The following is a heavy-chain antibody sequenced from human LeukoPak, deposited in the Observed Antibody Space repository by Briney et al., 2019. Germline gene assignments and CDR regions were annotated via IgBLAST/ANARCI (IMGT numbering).Heavy chain of an antibody. J-gene: IGHJ3*01. CDR2: ISGSGETT. V-gene: IGHV3-23*01. D-gene: IGHD5-12*01. CDR3: AEDSPNVGFDVDAFGV. CDR1: GFTFTASA. Sequence: GGSLRLSCSASGFTFTASAMTWVRQAPGRGLEWVSSISGSGETTYYATSVKGRFTISRDTSKSTLYLQMNGLSADDTALYFCAEDSPNVGFDVDAFGVWGQGTMVTVSS.